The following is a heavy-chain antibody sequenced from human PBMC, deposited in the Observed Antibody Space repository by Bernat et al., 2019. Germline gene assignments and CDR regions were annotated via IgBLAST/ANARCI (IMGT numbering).Heavy chain of an antibody. D-gene: IGHD3-16*01. J-gene: IGHJ4*02. Sequence: QVQLVESGGGVVQPGGSLRLSCTASGFTFSTYSLHWVRQAPDKGLEWVAFIQNDGSDKYYADFVKGRFTISRDNSKKTLYLQMNSLRAEDTAVYYCAKRPDVFGVITPNDYWGQGTLVTVSS. CDR2: IQNDGSDK. CDR3: AKRPDVFGVITPNDY. V-gene: IGHV3-30*02. CDR1: GFTFSTYS.